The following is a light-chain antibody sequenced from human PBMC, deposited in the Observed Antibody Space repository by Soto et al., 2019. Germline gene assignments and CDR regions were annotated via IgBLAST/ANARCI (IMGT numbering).Light chain of an antibody. CDR1: SSNIGSNF. CDR2: ENN. J-gene: IGLJ3*02. V-gene: IGLV1-51*02. Sequence: QSVLTQPPSVSAAPGQKVTMSCSGSSSNIGSNFVSWYQHHPGTAPNLLIYENNRRRSGVSDRFSGSKSGTSATLDITGLQTGDEADYYCATWDSSLRVVVFGGGTKLTVL. CDR3: ATWDSSLRVVV.